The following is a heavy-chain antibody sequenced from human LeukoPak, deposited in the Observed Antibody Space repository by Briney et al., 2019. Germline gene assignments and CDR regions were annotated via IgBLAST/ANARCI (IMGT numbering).Heavy chain of an antibody. Sequence: GGSLRLSCAASGFTFDDYAMHWVRQAPGKGLEWVSGISWNSGSIGYADSVKGRFTISRDNAKNSLYLQMNSLRAEDTAVYYCARGLYDSSGYMYYFDYWGQGTLVTVSS. J-gene: IGHJ4*02. CDR3: ARGLYDSSGYMYYFDY. D-gene: IGHD3-22*01. CDR1: GFTFDDYA. V-gene: IGHV3-9*01. CDR2: ISWNSGSI.